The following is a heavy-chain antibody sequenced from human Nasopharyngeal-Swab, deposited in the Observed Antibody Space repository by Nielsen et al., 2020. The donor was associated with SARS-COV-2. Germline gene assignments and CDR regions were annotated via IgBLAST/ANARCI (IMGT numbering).Heavy chain of an antibody. D-gene: IGHD5-18*01. J-gene: IGHJ4*02. Sequence: WIRQPPGKGLEWVSAISGSGGSTYYADSVKGRFTIPRDNSKNTLYLQMDNLRAEETAVYYCAKMAGRGYSYGDFEGYFDYWGQGTLVTVSS. CDR3: AKMAGRGYSYGDFEGYFDY. V-gene: IGHV3-23*01. CDR2: ISGSGGST.